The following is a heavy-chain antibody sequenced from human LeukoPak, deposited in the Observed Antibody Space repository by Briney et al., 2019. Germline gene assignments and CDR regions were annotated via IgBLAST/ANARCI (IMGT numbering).Heavy chain of an antibody. CDR2: IYYSGST. CDR3: ARHAEGYSSSWYFDY. J-gene: IGHJ4*02. Sequence: SETLSLTCTVSGGSISSYYWSWIRQPPGKGLEWIGYIYYSGSTNYNPSLKSRVTISVDTSKNQFSLKLSSVTAADTAVYYCARHAEGYSSSWYFDYWGQGTLVTVSS. V-gene: IGHV4-59*08. CDR1: GGSISSYY. D-gene: IGHD6-13*01.